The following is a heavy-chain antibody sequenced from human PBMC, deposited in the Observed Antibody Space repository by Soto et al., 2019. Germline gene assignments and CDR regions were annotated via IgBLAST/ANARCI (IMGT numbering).Heavy chain of an antibody. CDR2: ISSNSAYI. CDR1: GFTFRSFT. J-gene: IGHJ5*02. D-gene: IGHD6-13*01. CDR3: TRDVSRDSSARGWFDP. V-gene: IGHV3-21*01. Sequence: GGSLRLSCAASGFTFRSFTMNWVRQAPGKGLEWVSTISSNSAYIYYTDALRGRFTISRDNAKNSLHLQMNSLRAEDTAVYYCTRDVSRDSSARGWFDPWGPGTLVTVSS.